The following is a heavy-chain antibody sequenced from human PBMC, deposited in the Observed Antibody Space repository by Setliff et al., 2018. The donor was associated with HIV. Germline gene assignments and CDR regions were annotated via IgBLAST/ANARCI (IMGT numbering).Heavy chain of an antibody. CDR2: ISYDGSNN. V-gene: IGHV3-30*04. J-gene: IGHJ1*01. CDR1: GFTFSNYA. CDR3: AKDKNKALSSGSPFQH. D-gene: IGHD3-22*01. Sequence: GGSLRLSCVDSGFTFSNYAMHWVRQAPGKGLEWVAVISYDGSNNYYADSVKGRFTISRDNSKNTLYLQVNSLRAEDTAVYHCAKDKNKALSSGSPFQHWGQGTLVTVSS.